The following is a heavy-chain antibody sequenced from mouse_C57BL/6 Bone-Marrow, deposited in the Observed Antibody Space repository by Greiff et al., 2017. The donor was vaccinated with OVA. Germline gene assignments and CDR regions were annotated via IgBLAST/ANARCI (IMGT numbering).Heavy chain of an antibody. CDR3: ASHYYYGFAY. D-gene: IGHD1-1*01. CDR2: IWSGGST. V-gene: IGHV2-2*01. CDR1: GFSLTSYG. J-gene: IGHJ3*01. Sequence: QVQLKESGPGLVQPSQSLSITCTVSGFSLTSYGVHWVRQSPGTGLEWLGVIWSGGSTDYNAAFISRLSISKDNSKSQVFVKMNSLQADDTAIYYCASHYYYGFAYWGQGTLVTVSA.